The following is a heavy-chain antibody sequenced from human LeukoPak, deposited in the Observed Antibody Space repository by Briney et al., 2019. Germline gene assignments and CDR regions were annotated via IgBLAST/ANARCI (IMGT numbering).Heavy chain of an antibody. CDR3: ARDQRSGITMVRGAFDY. CDR2: IYTSGST. D-gene: IGHD3-10*01. Sequence: SETLSLTCIVSGGSISSYYWSWIRQPAGQGLEWIGRIYTSGSTNYNPSLKSRVTMSVDTSKNQFSLKLSSVTAADTAVYYCARDQRSGITMVRGAFDYWGQGTLVTVSS. V-gene: IGHV4-4*07. J-gene: IGHJ4*02. CDR1: GGSISSYY.